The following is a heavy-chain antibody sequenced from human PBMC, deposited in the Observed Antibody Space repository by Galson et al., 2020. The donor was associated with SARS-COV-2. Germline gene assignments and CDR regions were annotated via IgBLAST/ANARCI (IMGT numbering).Heavy chain of an antibody. CDR2: IKPTIIP. D-gene: IGHD3-22*01. CDR1: GGSFSGYY. Sequence: TLSLTCAVYGGSFSGYYWSWIRQPPGKGLEWIGEIKPTIIPNYNPSLTSRVTMSVDTSKNQFSLKLSSVTAADTAVYYCARGRTEITMIVVVFTSSSINFDYWGQGTLVTVSS. J-gene: IGHJ4*02. V-gene: IGHV4-34*01. CDR3: ARGRTEITMIVVVFTSSSINFDY.